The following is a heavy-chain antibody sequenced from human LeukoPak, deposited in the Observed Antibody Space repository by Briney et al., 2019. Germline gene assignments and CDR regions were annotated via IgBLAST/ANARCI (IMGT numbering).Heavy chain of an antibody. D-gene: IGHD2-2*02. CDR2: IYTSGST. V-gene: IGHV4-4*07. CDR3: ARDPYCSSTSCYTGVFDY. Sequence: SETLSLTCTVSGGSISSYYWSWIRQPAGKGLEWIGRIYTSGSTNYNPSLKSRVTMSVYTSKNQFSLKLSSVTAADTAVYYCARDPYCSSTSCYTGVFDYWGQGTLVTVSS. CDR1: GGSISSYY. J-gene: IGHJ4*02.